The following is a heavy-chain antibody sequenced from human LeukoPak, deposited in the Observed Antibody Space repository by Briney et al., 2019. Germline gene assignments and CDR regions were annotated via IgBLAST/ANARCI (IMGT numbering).Heavy chain of an antibody. CDR3: AGVKRFLADY. Sequence: PSETLSLTCTVSGGSISSYYWSWIRQPPGKGLEWIGYIYYSGSTNYNPSLKSRVTISVDTSKNQFSLKLSSVTAADTAVYYCAGVKRFLADYWGQGTLVTVSS. J-gene: IGHJ4*02. D-gene: IGHD3-3*01. CDR1: GGSISSYY. V-gene: IGHV4-59*01. CDR2: IYYSGST.